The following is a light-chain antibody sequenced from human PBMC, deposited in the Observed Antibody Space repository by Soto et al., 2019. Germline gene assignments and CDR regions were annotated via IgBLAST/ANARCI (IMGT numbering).Light chain of an antibody. CDR2: GAS. V-gene: IGKV3-15*01. Sequence: EIVMTQSPATPSDSPGERPTLSCXASQSVATNLAWYQQKPGQPPRLLIYGASTRATGIPARFSGSGSGTEFTLTISSLQSVDFAVYSCQQYNNWPWTFGQGTRLEI. CDR1: QSVATN. J-gene: IGKJ5*01. CDR3: QQYNNWPWT.